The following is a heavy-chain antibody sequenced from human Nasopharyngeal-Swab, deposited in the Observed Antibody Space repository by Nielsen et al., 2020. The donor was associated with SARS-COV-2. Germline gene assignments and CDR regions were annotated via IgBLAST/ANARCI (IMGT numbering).Heavy chain of an antibody. Sequence: GESLKISCAASGFPFRNYYMTWVRQPPGKGLEWVANIKQGGSEQFYVDSVKGRFTISRDDAKNSVYLQMNSLRAEDTAVYYCASGHGDSWGQGTLVTVSS. CDR1: GFPFRNYY. CDR2: IKQGGSEQ. V-gene: IGHV3-7*02. J-gene: IGHJ4*02. CDR3: ASGHGDS.